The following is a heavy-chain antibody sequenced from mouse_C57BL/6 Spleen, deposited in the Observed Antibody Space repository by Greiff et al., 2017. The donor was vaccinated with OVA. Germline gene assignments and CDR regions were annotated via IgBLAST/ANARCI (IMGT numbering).Heavy chain of an antibody. Sequence: QVQLQQPGAELVKPGASAKMSCKASGYTFTSYWITWVKQRPGQGLEWIGDIYPGSGSTNYNEKFKSKATLTVDTSSSTAYMQLSSLTSEDSAVYYCAYGSSPYYAMDYWGQGTSVTVSS. J-gene: IGHJ4*01. CDR1: GYTFTSYW. D-gene: IGHD1-1*01. CDR2: IYPGSGST. CDR3: AYGSSPYYAMDY. V-gene: IGHV1-55*01.